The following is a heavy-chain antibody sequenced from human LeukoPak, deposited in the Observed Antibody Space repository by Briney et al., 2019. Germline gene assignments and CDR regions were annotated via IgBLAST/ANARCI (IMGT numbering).Heavy chain of an antibody. CDR3: ARRAGGSYQTPFDY. CDR1: GGSINNGGYY. V-gene: IGHV4-30-4*01. Sequence: SETLSLTCTVSGGSINNGGYYWSWIRQHPGKGLEWIGYIYYSGSSYYNPSLKSRVTISVDTSKNQFSLKLSSVTAADTAVYYCARRAGGSYQTPFDYWGQGTLVTVSS. D-gene: IGHD1-26*01. J-gene: IGHJ4*02. CDR2: IYYSGSS.